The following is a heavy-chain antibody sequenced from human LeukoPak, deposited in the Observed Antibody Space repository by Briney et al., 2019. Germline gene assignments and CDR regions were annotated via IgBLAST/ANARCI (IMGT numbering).Heavy chain of an antibody. Sequence: PSETLSLTCTVSGVSISSSSYYWGWVRQPPGKGLEWIGSIYYSGSTYYNPSLKSRVTISVDTSKNQFSLKLSSVTAADTAVYYCARHWELPHFDYWGQGTLVTVSS. CDR3: ARHWELPHFDY. D-gene: IGHD1-26*01. J-gene: IGHJ4*02. CDR1: GVSISSSSYY. CDR2: IYYSGST. V-gene: IGHV4-39*01.